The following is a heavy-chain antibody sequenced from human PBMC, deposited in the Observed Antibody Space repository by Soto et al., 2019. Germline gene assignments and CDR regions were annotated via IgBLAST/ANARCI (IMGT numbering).Heavy chain of an antibody. Sequence: EVQLLESGGGLVQPGGSLRLSCVASGFTFSSYVMSWVRQAPGKGLEWVSSISGSGGSTYYADSVKGWFTISRDNTKNTLFVQMNSLRAEDTAVYYCAKYSSSWYSGMDVWGQGTTVTVSS. V-gene: IGHV3-23*01. CDR2: ISGSGGST. J-gene: IGHJ6*02. D-gene: IGHD6-13*01. CDR3: AKYSSSWYSGMDV. CDR1: GFTFSSYV.